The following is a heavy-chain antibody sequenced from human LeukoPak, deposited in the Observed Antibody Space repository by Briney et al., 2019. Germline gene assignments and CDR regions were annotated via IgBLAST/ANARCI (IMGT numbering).Heavy chain of an antibody. J-gene: IGHJ4*02. V-gene: IGHV1-69*13. CDR3: ARTVGTTVTSTPDY. CDR2: IIPIFGTA. Sequence: ASVKVSCKASGGTFSSYAISWVRQAPGQGLEWMGGIIPIFGTANYAQKFQGRVTITADESTSTAYMELSSLRSEDTAVYYCARTVGTTVTSTPDYWGQGTLVTVSS. CDR1: GGTFSSYA. D-gene: IGHD4-17*01.